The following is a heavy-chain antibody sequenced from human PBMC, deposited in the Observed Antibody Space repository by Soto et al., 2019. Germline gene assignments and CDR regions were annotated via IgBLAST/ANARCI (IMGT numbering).Heavy chain of an antibody. V-gene: IGHV3-66*01. J-gene: IGHJ5*02. D-gene: IGHD6-13*01. CDR1: GFTVSSNY. CDR3: ARDGIAAANWFDP. Sequence: PGGSLRLSCAASGFTVSSNYMSWVRQAPGKGLEWVSVIYSGGSTYYADSVKGRFTISRDNSKNTLYLQMNSLRAEDTAVYYCARDGIAAANWFDPWGQGTLVTVSS. CDR2: IYSGGST.